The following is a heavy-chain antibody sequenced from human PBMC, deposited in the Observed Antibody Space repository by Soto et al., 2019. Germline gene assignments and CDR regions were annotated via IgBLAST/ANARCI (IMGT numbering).Heavy chain of an antibody. V-gene: IGHV3-23*01. Sequence: GGSLRLSCEASGFTFRSSAMGWVRQAPGKGLEWVSGISCCGGTTSYAASVRGRFIISRDDSQNTLYLQMNSLRGEDTARYYCAKADGQQWLLPHLESWVPGDLVTVSS. CDR1: GFTFRSSA. CDR3: AKADGQQWLLPHLES. J-gene: IGHJ5*01. D-gene: IGHD6-19*01. CDR2: ISCCGGTT.